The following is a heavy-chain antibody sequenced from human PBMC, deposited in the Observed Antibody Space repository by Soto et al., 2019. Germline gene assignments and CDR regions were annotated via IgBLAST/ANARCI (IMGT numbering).Heavy chain of an antibody. CDR1: GFTFGNFA. J-gene: IGHJ1*01. Sequence: PGGSLRLSCAASGFTFGNFAMNWVPPPPGKGLDWVSVIGGSGSMTYYADSVKGRFTISRDNSKNTLYLQMNSLRDEDTAVYYCARCLGVEYCTNGIWHLFPHWGQGSLVTVSS. CDR2: IGGSGSMT. D-gene: IGHD2-8*01. V-gene: IGHV3-23*01. CDR3: ARCLGVEYCTNGIWHLFPH.